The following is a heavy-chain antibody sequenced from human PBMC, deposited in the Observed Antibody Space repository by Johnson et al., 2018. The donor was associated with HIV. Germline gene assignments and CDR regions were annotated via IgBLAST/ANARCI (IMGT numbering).Heavy chain of an antibody. CDR1: GFTFSSYA. Sequence: QVQLVESGGGVVQPGRSLRLSCAASGFTFSSYAMHWVRQAPGKGLEWVAVISYDGSNKYYADSVKGRITISRDNSKNTLYVQMNSLSAEDTAVYYCARDIVGAPDAFDIWGQGTMVTVSS. CDR2: ISYDGSNK. CDR3: ARDIVGAPDAFDI. D-gene: IGHD1-26*01. J-gene: IGHJ3*02. V-gene: IGHV3-30*04.